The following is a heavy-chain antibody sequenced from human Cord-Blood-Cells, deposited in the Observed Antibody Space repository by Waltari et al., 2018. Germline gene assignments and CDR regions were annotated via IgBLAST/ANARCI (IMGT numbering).Heavy chain of an antibody. J-gene: IGHJ6*02. CDR3: ARGLKRYNWNDYYYYGMDV. CDR2: MNPNSGNT. V-gene: IGHV1-8*01. CDR1: GYTFTSYD. D-gene: IGHD1-1*01. Sequence: QVQLVQSGAEVKKPGASVKVSCKASGYTFTSYDINWVRQATGQGLEWMGWMNPNSGNTGYAQKFQGRVTMTRNTSISTAYMELSSLRSEDTAVYYCARGLKRYNWNDYYYYGMDVWGQGTTVTVSS.